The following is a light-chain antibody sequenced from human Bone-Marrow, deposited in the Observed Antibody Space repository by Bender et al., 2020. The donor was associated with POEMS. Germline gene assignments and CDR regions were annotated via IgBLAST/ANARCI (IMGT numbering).Light chain of an antibody. CDR1: SGAFGDYNF. V-gene: IGLV2-14*01. CDR3: SSYTSGTTLVV. Sequence: HSALTQPASVSGSPGQSITISCTGASGAFGDYNFVSWYQHHPGKGPKLMIYEVNNRPSGVSNRFSGSKSGNTASLTISGLQAEDEADYYCSSYTSGTTLVVFGGGTKLTVL. CDR2: EVN. J-gene: IGLJ2*01.